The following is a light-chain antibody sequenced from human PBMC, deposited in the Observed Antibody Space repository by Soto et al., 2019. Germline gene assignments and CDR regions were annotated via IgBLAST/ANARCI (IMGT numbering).Light chain of an antibody. Sequence: QSALTQPASVSGSPGQSITISCTGTSSDVGSYNLVSWYQQHQGKAPKLMIYEGSKRPSGVSNRFSGSKSGNTASLTISGLQGEDEADYYWCSYAGSSTWVFGGGTKLTVL. CDR3: CSYAGSSTWV. J-gene: IGLJ3*02. V-gene: IGLV2-23*01. CDR2: EGS. CDR1: SSDVGSYNL.